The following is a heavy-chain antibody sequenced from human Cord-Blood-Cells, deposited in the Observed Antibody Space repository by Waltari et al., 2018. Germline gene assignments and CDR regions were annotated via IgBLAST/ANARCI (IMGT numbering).Heavy chain of an antibody. V-gene: IGHV1-18*01. Sequence: QVQLVQSGAEVKKPGASVKVSCKASGYTFTSYGISWVRQAPGQGPEWMGQISSYNGNTNFAQELQGRVTLTTDTSTSTAYTELRSLRSDDTAVYYCAREKGWYPIRFDYWGQGTLVTVSS. CDR1: GYTFTSYG. CDR2: ISSYNGNT. CDR3: AREKGWYPIRFDY. D-gene: IGHD6-19*01. J-gene: IGHJ4*02.